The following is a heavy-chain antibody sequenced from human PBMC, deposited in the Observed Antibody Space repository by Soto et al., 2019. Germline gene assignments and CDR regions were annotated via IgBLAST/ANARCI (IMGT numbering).Heavy chain of an antibody. D-gene: IGHD3-9*01. Sequence: QAQLVESGGGVVQPGRSLRLSCAASGFPFSNYGMHWVRQAPGKGLEWVAVISYDGSNEYYVESVKGRFSISRDNSKDTLYLQMNSLRPEDTAIYFCAKGKXIGXXGPRHLDLWGRGTLITVSS. CDR2: ISYDGSNE. CDR1: GFPFSNYG. J-gene: IGHJ2*01. CDR3: AKGKXIGXXGPRHLDL. V-gene: IGHV3-30*18.